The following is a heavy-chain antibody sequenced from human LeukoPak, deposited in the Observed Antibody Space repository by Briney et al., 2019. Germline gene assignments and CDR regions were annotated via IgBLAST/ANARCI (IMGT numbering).Heavy chain of an antibody. CDR3: ATGSGWYSPDY. J-gene: IGHJ4*02. V-gene: IGHV3-30*03. CDR2: ITYDGSNK. CDR1: GFTLSSYV. D-gene: IGHD6-19*01. Sequence: GGSLRLSCAASGFTLSSYVMHWVRQAPGKGLEWVAFITYDGSNKYYADSVKGRFTISRDNSKNMLYLQMNSLRAEDTAVYYCATGSGWYSPDYWGQGTLDTVSS.